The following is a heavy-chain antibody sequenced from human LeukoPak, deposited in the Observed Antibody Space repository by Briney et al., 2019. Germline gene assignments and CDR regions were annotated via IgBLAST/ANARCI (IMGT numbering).Heavy chain of an antibody. D-gene: IGHD2/OR15-2a*01. Sequence: PSETLSLTCTVSGGSISSSSYYWGWIRQPPGKGLVWIGSIYYSGSTYYNPSLKSRVTISVDTSKNQFSLKLSSVTAADTAVYYCARVGRSMRYWGQGTLVTVSS. CDR3: ARVGRSMRY. CDR1: GGSISSSSYY. J-gene: IGHJ4*02. V-gene: IGHV4-39*01. CDR2: IYYSGST.